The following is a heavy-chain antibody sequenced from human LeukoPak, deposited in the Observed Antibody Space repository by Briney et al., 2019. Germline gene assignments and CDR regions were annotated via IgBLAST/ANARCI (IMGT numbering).Heavy chain of an antibody. CDR2: IRYDGSDK. CDR1: GFTFSSYS. V-gene: IGHV3-30*02. D-gene: IGHD1-26*01. CDR3: AKGSVWELAPPGY. J-gene: IGHJ4*02. Sequence: GGSLRLSCAASGFTFSSYSMNWVRQAPGKGLEWVAFIRYDGSDKYYADSVKGRFTISRDNSKNTVYLQMNSLRGEDTAVYYCAKGSVWELAPPGYWGQGTLVTVSS.